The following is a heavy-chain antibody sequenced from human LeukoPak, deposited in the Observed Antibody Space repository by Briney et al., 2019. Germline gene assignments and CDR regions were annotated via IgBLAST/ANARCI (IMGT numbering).Heavy chain of an antibody. CDR1: GFTFSSYA. Sequence: GGSLRLSCAASGFTFSSYAMSWVRQAPGKGMEWVSAISGSGGSTYYADSVKGRFTISRDNSKNTLYLQMNSLRAEDTAVYYCAKISGSGLYHFDYWGQGTLVTVSS. CDR2: ISGSGGST. J-gene: IGHJ4*02. CDR3: AKISGSGLYHFDY. D-gene: IGHD6-19*01. V-gene: IGHV3-23*01.